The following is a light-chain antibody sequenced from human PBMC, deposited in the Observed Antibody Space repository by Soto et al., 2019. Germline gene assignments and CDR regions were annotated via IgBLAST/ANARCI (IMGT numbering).Light chain of an antibody. J-gene: IGLJ2*01. CDR2: GNT. CDR1: RSNIGAGYD. Sequence: QSVLTQPPSVSGAPGQRVTISCTGSRSNIGAGYDVHWYQQLPGTAPKRLIDGNTNRPSGIADRFSGSKSGTSASLAITGLQAEDEADYYCQSYDINLSGVVFVGGTKVTVL. CDR3: QSYDINLSGVV. V-gene: IGLV1-40*01.